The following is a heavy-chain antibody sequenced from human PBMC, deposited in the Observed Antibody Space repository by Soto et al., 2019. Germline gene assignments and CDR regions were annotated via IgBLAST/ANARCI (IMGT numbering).Heavy chain of an antibody. CDR3: ARGTGIAAAYGN. CDR1: GYTFTSYD. V-gene: IGHV1-8*01. J-gene: IGHJ4*02. Sequence: ASVKVSCKASGYTFTSYDINWLRQATGQGLEWMGWMNPNSGNTAYAQKFQGRVTMTRNTSISTAYMELSSLRSEDTAVYYCARGTGIAAAYGNWGQGTLVTVSS. D-gene: IGHD6-13*01. CDR2: MNPNSGNT.